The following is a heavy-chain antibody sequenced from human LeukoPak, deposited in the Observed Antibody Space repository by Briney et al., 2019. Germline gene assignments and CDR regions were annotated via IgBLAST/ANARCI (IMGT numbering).Heavy chain of an antibody. CDR1: GGSVSSGSYY. J-gene: IGHJ4*02. CDR3: AREAMYSYGNNFDY. V-gene: IGHV4-61*01. Sequence: SETLSVTCTVSGGSVSSGSYYWSWIRQPPGKGLEWIGYIYYSGSTNYNPSLKSRVTISGDTSKNQFSLKLSSVTAADTAVYHCAREAMYSYGNNFDYWGQGTLVTVSS. D-gene: IGHD5-18*01. CDR2: IYYSGST.